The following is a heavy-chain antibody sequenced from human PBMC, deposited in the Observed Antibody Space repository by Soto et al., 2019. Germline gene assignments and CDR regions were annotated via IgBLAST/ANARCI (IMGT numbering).Heavy chain of an antibody. D-gene: IGHD3-22*01. V-gene: IGHV1-69*02. Sequence: SVKLSCKASGGTFSSYTISWVRQAPGQGLEWMGRIIPILGIANYAQKFQDRVTITADESTSTVYMEVSSLTSDDTAVYYCARGDATKIIVTTYYSLDVWGQGTTVTVSS. J-gene: IGHJ6*02. CDR2: IIPILGIA. CDR3: ARGDATKIIVTTYYSLDV. CDR1: GGTFSSYT.